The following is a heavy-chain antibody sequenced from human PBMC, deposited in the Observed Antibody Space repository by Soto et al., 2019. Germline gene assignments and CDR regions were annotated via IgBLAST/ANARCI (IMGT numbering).Heavy chain of an antibody. D-gene: IGHD2-2*01. CDR1: GYTFTSYG. J-gene: IGHJ6*02. Sequence: ASVKVSCKASGYTFTSYGISWVRQAPGQGLEWMGWISAHNGNTNYAQKLQCRDNMTTDTSTSTAYMELRSLRSDDTAVYYCARAVPLVAACISAPDVTYYYYGMDVGGQGTTVTVSS. CDR2: ISAHNGNT. CDR3: ARAVPLVAACISAPDVTYYYYGMDV. V-gene: IGHV1-18*01.